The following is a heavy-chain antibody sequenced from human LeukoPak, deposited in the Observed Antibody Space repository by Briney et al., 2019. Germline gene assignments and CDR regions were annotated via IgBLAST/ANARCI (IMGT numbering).Heavy chain of an antibody. V-gene: IGHV3-73*01. J-gene: IGHJ4*02. CDR3: NPPGYSYGLDFDY. D-gene: IGHD5-18*01. CDR1: GFTFSGSA. Sequence: PGGSLRLSCAASGFTFSGSAMHGVRQASGRGRGWVGRIRSKANSDATAYAPSVKGRVTISREDSKNPAYLQMNSLNNEETAVYYCNPPGYSYGLDFDYWGQGTLVTVSS. CDR2: IRSKANSDAT.